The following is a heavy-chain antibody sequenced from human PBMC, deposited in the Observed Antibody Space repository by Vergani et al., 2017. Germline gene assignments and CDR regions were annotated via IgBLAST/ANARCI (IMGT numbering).Heavy chain of an antibody. V-gene: IGHV4-34*01. CDR1: GGSFTSYH. Sequence: QVQLQQWGGGLLKPSETLSLTCVVNGGSFTSYHWTWIRQSPGEGLEWVGDIDHTGRPDYNTSLKSRLTMSVDKSRNQFSLTLNSVTATDTAIYFCARVNTETNGHLYYYYYMDVWGQGTAVTGS. J-gene: IGHJ6*03. CDR3: ARVNTETNGHLYYYYYMDV. D-gene: IGHD4-11*01. CDR2: IDHTGRP.